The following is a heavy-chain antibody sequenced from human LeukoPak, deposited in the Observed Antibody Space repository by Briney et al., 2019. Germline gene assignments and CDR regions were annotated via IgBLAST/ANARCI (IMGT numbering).Heavy chain of an antibody. Sequence: PGGSLRLSCAASGFTFSSYAMSWVRQAPGMGLEWVSAISGSGGITYYAEAVKGRFTISRDNSKNTLYLQMNSLRAEDTAVYYCPRLRSVAGTTYYFDYWGQGTLVTVSS. CDR1: GFTFSSYA. CDR2: ISGSGGIT. CDR3: PRLRSVAGTTYYFDY. J-gene: IGHJ4*02. D-gene: IGHD6-19*01. V-gene: IGHV3-23*01.